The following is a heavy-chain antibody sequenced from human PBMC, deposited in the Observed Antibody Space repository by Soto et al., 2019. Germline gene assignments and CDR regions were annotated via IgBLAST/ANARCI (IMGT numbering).Heavy chain of an antibody. CDR1: SDSISSYY. J-gene: IGHJ4*02. Sequence: SETLSLTCTVSSDSISSYYWSWIRQPPGKGLEWIGYIHYSGSTNYNPSLKSRVTISVDTSKNQFSLKLRSVTAADTAVYYCARRDCSSNSCYFDYWGQGTLVTVSS. V-gene: IGHV4-59*01. CDR3: ARRDCSSNSCYFDY. D-gene: IGHD2-2*01. CDR2: IHYSGST.